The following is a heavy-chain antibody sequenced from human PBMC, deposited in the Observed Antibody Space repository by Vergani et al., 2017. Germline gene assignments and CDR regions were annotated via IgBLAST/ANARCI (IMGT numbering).Heavy chain of an antibody. CDR3: AREGGSIVGATPSAFDI. D-gene: IGHD1-26*01. CDR1: GFTFSSYA. J-gene: IGHJ3*02. V-gene: IGHV3-21*01. CDR2: ISSSSSYI. Sequence: EVQLLESGGGLVQPGGSLRLSCAASGFTFSSYAMSWVRQAPGKGLEWVSSISSSSSYIYYADSVKGRFTISRDNAKNSLYLQMNSLRAEDTAVYYCAREGGSIVGATPSAFDIWGQGTMVTVSS.